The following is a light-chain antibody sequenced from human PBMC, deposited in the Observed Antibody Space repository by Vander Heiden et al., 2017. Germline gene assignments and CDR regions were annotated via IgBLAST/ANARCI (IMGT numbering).Light chain of an antibody. J-gene: IGLJ2*01. CDR1: SSDVGCYNY. CDR3: SSYTSSSTDVV. CDR2: EVS. V-gene: IGLV2-14*01. Sequence: QSALTQPASVSGSPGQSITISCTGTSSDVGCYNYVSWYQQHPGKAPKLMIYEVSNRPSGVSNRFSGSKSGNTASLTISGLQAEDEADYYCSSYTSSSTDVVFGGGTKLTVL.